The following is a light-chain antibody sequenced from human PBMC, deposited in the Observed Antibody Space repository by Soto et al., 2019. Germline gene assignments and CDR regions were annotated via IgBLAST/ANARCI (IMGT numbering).Light chain of an antibody. Sequence: DIQMTQSPSSLSASVGDRVTITWRASQSIGFFLNWYHQKPGKAPKLLIYAASSLQSGVPSRFSGSGSGTDFTLTITSLQPEDFGTYYCQQSYGNPGFAPGTKVDIK. CDR2: AAS. J-gene: IGKJ3*01. V-gene: IGKV1-39*01. CDR1: QSIGFF. CDR3: QQSYGNPG.